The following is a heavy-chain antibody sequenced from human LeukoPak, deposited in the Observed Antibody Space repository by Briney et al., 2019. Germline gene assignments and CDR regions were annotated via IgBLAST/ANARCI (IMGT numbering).Heavy chain of an antibody. Sequence: KPSETLSLTCAVYGGSFSGYYWSWIRQPPGKGLEWIGEINHSGSTNYNPSLKSRVTISVDTSKNQFSLKLSSVTAADTAVYYCARGAGIAAAGTLIDYWGQGTLVTVSS. CDR1: GGSFSGYY. CDR2: INHSGST. J-gene: IGHJ4*02. V-gene: IGHV4-34*01. CDR3: ARGAGIAAAGTLIDY. D-gene: IGHD6-13*01.